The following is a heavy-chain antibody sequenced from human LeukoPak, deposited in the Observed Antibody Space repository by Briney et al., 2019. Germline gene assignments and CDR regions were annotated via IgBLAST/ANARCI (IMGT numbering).Heavy chain of an antibody. J-gene: IGHJ6*03. D-gene: IGHD1-14*01. Sequence: GRSLGLSCAASGFTFSSYGMHWVRQAPGKGLEWVAVIWYDGSNKYYADSVKGRFTISRDNSKNTLYLQMNSLRAEDTAVYYCARVGVRTHYYYYMDVWGKGTTVTVSS. CDR2: IWYDGSNK. V-gene: IGHV3-33*01. CDR1: GFTFSSYG. CDR3: ARVGVRTHYYYYMDV.